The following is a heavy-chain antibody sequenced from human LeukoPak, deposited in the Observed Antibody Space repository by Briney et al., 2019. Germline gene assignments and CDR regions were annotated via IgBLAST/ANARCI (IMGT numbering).Heavy chain of an antibody. D-gene: IGHD5-24*01. J-gene: IGHJ4*02. CDR1: GYTFTSYG. V-gene: IGHV1-18*01. Sequence: ASVKVSCKASGYTFTSYGISWVRQAPGQGLEWMGWISAYNGNTNYAQKFQDGVTMTRDTSINTAYMEVSRLRSDDTAAFYCVRDSGYNLNDWGQGTLVTVSS. CDR2: ISAYNGNT. CDR3: VRDSGYNLND.